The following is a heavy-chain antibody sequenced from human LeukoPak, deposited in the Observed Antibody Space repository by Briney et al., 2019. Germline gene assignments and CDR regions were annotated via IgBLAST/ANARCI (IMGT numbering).Heavy chain of an antibody. CDR2: MNPNSGST. Sequence: ASVKVSCKGSGYTFTSYDINWVRQATGQGLEWMGWMNPNSGSTGYAQKFQGRVTMTRNTSISTAYMELSSLRSEDTAVYYCARVPGIAVAGGPYYYYGMDVWGQGTTVTVSS. J-gene: IGHJ6*02. CDR3: ARVPGIAVAGGPYYYYGMDV. D-gene: IGHD6-19*01. V-gene: IGHV1-8*01. CDR1: GYTFTSYD.